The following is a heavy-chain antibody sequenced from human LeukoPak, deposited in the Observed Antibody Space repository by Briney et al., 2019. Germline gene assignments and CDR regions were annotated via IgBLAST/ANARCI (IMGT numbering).Heavy chain of an antibody. J-gene: IGHJ4*02. CDR1: GYTFTNYG. CDR2: ISAYNGNT. Sequence: ASVKVSCKASGYTFTNYGISWVRQAPGQGLEWMGWISAYNGNTNYGQKLQGRVTMTKDTSTSTADMELRSLRSDDTAVYYCAREGPYYGSGSVSDHWGQGTLVTVSA. V-gene: IGHV1-18*01. CDR3: AREGPYYGSGSVSDH. D-gene: IGHD3-10*01.